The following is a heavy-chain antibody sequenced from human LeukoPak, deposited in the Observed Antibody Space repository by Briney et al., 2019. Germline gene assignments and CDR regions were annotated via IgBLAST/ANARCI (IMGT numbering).Heavy chain of an antibody. Sequence: SETLSLTCTVSGGSISSYYWSWIRQPAGKGLEWIGRIYTSGSTNYNPSLKSRVTMSVDTSKNQFSLRLTSVTAADTAVYYCVRLHGYSYGHGPFDIWGHGTMVTVSS. CDR1: GGSISSYY. D-gene: IGHD5-18*01. V-gene: IGHV4-4*07. CDR2: IYTSGST. J-gene: IGHJ3*02. CDR3: VRLHGYSYGHGPFDI.